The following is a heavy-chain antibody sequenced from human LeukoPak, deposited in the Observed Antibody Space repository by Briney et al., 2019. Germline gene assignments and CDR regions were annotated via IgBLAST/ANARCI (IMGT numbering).Heavy chain of an antibody. CDR3: ARGRCSGGSCHARAYYFDY. Sequence: SETLSLTYTVSGGSFTLYYWSWIRQPPGKGLEWIGEINHSGSTNYNPSLKSRVTISVDTSKNQFSLKLSSVTAADTAVYYCARGRCSGGSCHARAYYFDYWGQGTLVTVSS. V-gene: IGHV4-34*01. J-gene: IGHJ4*02. CDR2: INHSGST. D-gene: IGHD2-15*01. CDR1: GGSFTLYY.